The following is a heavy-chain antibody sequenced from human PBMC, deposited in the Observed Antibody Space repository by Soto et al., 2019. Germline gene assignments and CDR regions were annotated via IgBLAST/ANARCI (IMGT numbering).Heavy chain of an antibody. J-gene: IGHJ2*01. CDR2: IIPILGIA. CDR1: GGTFSSYT. V-gene: IGHV1-69*08. CDR3: ATEGGDWYFDL. D-gene: IGHD3-16*01. Sequence: QVQLVQSGAEVKKPGSSVKVSCKASGGTFSSYTISWVRQAPGQGLEWMGRIIPILGIANYAQKFQGRVTITAEKSTSTAYMELSSLRSEDTAVYYCATEGGDWYFDLWGRGTLVTVSS.